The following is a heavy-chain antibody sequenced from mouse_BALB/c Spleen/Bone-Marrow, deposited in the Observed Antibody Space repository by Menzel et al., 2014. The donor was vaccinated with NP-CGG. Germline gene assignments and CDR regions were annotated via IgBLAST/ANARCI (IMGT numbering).Heavy chain of an antibody. CDR3: ARDDYYAMDY. CDR2: IRNKANGYTT. Sequence: DVHLVESGGGLVQPGGSLRLSCATSGFTFTDYYMSWVRQPPGKALEWLGFIRNKANGYTTEYSASVKGRFTISRDNSQSILYLQMNTLRAEDSATYYCARDDYYAMDYWGQGTSATVSS. J-gene: IGHJ4*01. V-gene: IGHV7-3*02. CDR1: GFTFTDYY.